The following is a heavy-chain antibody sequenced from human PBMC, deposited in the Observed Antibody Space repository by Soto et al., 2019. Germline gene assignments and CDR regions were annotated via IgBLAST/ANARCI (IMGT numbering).Heavy chain of an antibody. D-gene: IGHD6-19*01. CDR2: IYYSGST. CDR1: VGSISISSYY. V-gene: IGHV4-39*01. CDR3: AVFNSGRNAECLHP. Sequence: SETRSLTCTVSVGSISISSYYWGWIPQPPGKGLEWIGSIYYSGSTYYNRSLKSRFTISVDTSKNQFSLKLSSVPAAAAAVYYCAVFNSGRNAECLHPWGPGTLVT. J-gene: IGHJ1*01.